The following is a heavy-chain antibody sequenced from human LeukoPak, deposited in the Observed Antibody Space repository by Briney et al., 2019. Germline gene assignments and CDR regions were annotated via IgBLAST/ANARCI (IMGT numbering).Heavy chain of an antibody. CDR2: MSFDGSNK. CDR1: GFTFSIFW. Sequence: GGSLRLSCAASGFTFSIFWMHWVRQAPGKGLEWVAVMSFDGSNKYYADSVKGRFTISRDNSKNTLYLQMNSLRAEDTAVYYCAKDRGRYSGYGYFDYWGQGTLVTVSS. J-gene: IGHJ4*02. V-gene: IGHV3-30*18. CDR3: AKDRGRYSGYGYFDY. D-gene: IGHD5-12*01.